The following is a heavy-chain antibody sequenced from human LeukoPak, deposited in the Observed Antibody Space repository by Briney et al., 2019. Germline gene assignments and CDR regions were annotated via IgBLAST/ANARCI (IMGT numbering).Heavy chain of an antibody. CDR3: ARGVVVTASNWYFDL. Sequence: GGSLRLSCTASGFTFGDYAMSWFRQAPGKGLEWVSYISSSSSTMYYADSVKGRFTISRDNAKNSLYLQMNSLRVEDTAVYYCARGVVVTASNWYFDLWGRGILVTVSS. CDR1: GFTFGDYA. V-gene: IGHV3-48*04. CDR2: ISSSSSTM. D-gene: IGHD2-21*02. J-gene: IGHJ2*01.